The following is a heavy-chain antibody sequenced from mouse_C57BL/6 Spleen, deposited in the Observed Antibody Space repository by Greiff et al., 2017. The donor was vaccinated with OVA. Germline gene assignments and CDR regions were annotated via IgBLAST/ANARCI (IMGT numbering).Heavy chain of an antibody. Sequence: VQLQQSGPELVKPGASVKISCKASGYSFTGYYMNWVKQSPEKSLEWIGEINPSTGGTTYNQKFKAKATLTVDKSSSTAYMKLKSLTSEDSAVYYCASKTRIYYAGSSPDWYFDVWGTGTTVTVSS. CDR1: GYSFTGYY. CDR3: ASKTRIYYAGSSPDWYFDV. CDR2: INPSTGGT. D-gene: IGHD1-1*01. V-gene: IGHV1-42*01. J-gene: IGHJ1*03.